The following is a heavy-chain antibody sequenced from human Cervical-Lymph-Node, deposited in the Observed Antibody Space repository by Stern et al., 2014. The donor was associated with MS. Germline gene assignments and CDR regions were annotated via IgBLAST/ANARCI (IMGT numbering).Heavy chain of an antibody. CDR1: GYTFTSYG. J-gene: IGHJ6*02. CDR2: ISAYNGNT. CDR3: ANFFIAAAGTTLYYYYGMDV. V-gene: IGHV1-18*01. Sequence: QVQLVQSGAEVKKPGASVKVSCKASGYTFTSYGISWVRQAPGQGLEWIVWISAYNGNTNYAQKIQGIVTIATTTSTRPAHMELRSLRSDDTAVYYCANFFIAAAGTTLYYYYGMDVWGQGTTVTVSS. D-gene: IGHD6-13*01.